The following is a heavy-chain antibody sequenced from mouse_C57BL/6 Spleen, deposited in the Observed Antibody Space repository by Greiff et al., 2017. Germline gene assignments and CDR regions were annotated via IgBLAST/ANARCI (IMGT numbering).Heavy chain of an antibody. J-gene: IGHJ2*01. V-gene: IGHV1-64*01. CDR1: GYTFTSYW. CDR3: ARYYDGSHFDY. CDR2: IHPNSGST. Sequence: QVQLQQPGAELVKPGASVKLSCKASGYTFTSYWMHWVKQRPGQGLEWIGMIHPNSGSTNYNEKFKSKATLTVDKSSSTAYMQLSSLTSEDSAVYYCARYYDGSHFDYWGQGTTLTVSS. D-gene: IGHD2-3*01.